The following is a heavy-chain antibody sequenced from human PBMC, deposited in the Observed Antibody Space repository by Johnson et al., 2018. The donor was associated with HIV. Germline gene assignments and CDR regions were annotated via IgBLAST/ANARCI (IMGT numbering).Heavy chain of an antibody. D-gene: IGHD6-13*01. CDR1: GFIFSSYG. J-gene: IGHJ3*02. V-gene: IGHV3-30*02. Sequence: QVQLVESGGGVVQRGGSLRLACAASGFIFSSYGMHWVRQAPGKGLEWVAFIRFDGSNKFYADSVKGRFTLSRDNSKNTLYLQMNSLRAEDTAVYYCARRKIAAAGRDAFDIWGQGTMVTVSS. CDR2: IRFDGSNK. CDR3: ARRKIAAAGRDAFDI.